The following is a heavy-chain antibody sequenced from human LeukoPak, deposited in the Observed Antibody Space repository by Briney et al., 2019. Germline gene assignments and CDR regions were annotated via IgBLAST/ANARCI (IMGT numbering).Heavy chain of an antibody. Sequence: GGSLRLSCAASGFTFSTYAMHWVRQAPGKGLEWVAFIWPDGSKKYYADSVKGRFAISREDSKNTVYLQMNDLRPEDTALYFCAKISSSAESNFDYWGQGTLLTVSS. CDR3: AKISSSAESNFDY. J-gene: IGHJ4*02. CDR2: IWPDGSKK. D-gene: IGHD6-25*01. V-gene: IGHV3-30*02. CDR1: GFTFSTYA.